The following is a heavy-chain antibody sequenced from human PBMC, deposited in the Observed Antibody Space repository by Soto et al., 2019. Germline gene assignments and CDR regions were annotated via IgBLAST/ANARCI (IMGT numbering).Heavy chain of an antibody. J-gene: IGHJ4*02. V-gene: IGHV1-69*19. D-gene: IGHD3-22*01. CDR1: GVTFRSYA. CDR2: IIPVFGTA. Sequence: QVQLVQSGAEVKKPGSSVKVSCKSSGVTFRSYAINWVRQAPGHGLEWMGGIIPVFGTADYAQSFQGRVTMTADETTSTAFMELGSLRSEDTAVYSCARAGSADSSGARYSFWGQGTLVTVS. CDR3: ARAGSADSSGARYSF.